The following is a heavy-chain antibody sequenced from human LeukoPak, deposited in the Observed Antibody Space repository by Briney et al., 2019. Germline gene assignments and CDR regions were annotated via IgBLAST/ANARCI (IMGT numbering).Heavy chain of an antibody. CDR2: ISGSGGCT. D-gene: IGHD3-9*01. CDR3: AKDYDILTGVDY. V-gene: IGHV3-23*01. Sequence: GGSLRLSCAASGFTFSSYAMSWVRQAPGKGLEWVSAISGSGGCTYYADSVKGRFTISRDNSKNTLYLQMNSLRAEDTAVYYCAKDYDILTGVDYWGQGTLVTVSS. J-gene: IGHJ4*02. CDR1: GFTFSSYA.